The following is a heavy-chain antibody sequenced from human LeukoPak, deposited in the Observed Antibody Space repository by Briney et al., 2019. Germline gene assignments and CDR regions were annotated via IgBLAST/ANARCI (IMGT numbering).Heavy chain of an antibody. V-gene: IGHV1-2*02. CDR2: INPNSGGT. Sequence: ASVKVSCKASGYTFTGYYMHWVRQAPGQGLEWMGWINPNSGGTNYAQKFQGRVTMTRDTSISTAYMELSRLGSDDTAVYYCARVAGIRHGAPSYWGQGTLVTVSS. CDR1: GYTFTGYY. CDR3: ARVAGIRHGAPSY. J-gene: IGHJ4*02. D-gene: IGHD1-26*01.